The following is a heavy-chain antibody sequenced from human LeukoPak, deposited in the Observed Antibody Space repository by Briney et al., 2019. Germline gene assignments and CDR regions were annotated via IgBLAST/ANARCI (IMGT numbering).Heavy chain of an antibody. Sequence: PGRSLRLSCAASGFTFDDYAMHWVRQAPGKGLEWVSGISWNSGSIGSADSVKGRFTISRDNAKNSLYLQMNSLRTEDTALYYCAKDIGKLTYGMDVRGQGTTVTVSS. CDR2: ISWNSGSI. CDR1: GFTFDDYA. D-gene: IGHD4/OR15-4a*01. V-gene: IGHV3-9*01. CDR3: AKDIGKLTYGMDV. J-gene: IGHJ6*02.